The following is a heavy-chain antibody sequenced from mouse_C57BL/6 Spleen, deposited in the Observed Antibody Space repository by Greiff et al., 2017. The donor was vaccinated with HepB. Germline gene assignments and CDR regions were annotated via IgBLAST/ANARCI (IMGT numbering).Heavy chain of an antibody. CDR1: GYTFTDYE. J-gene: IGHJ4*01. D-gene: IGHD2-3*01. CDR3: TSIYDGYLSYAMDY. Sequence: QVHVKQSGAELVRPGASVTLSCKASGYTFTDYEMHWVKQTPVHGLEWIGAIDPETGGTAYNQKFKGKAILTADKSSSTAYMELRSLTSEDSVVYYCTSIYDGYLSYAMDYWGQGTSVTVSS. V-gene: IGHV1-15*01. CDR2: IDPETGGT.